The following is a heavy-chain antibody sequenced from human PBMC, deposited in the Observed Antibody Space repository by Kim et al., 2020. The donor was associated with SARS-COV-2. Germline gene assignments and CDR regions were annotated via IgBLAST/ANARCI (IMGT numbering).Heavy chain of an antibody. Sequence: GSTNYNPSLRSRVTISVDTSKNLFSLHLNSVTAADTAIYYCARRASRLYFDYWGQGTLVTVSS. CDR2: GST. D-gene: IGHD6-6*01. CDR3: ARRASRLYFDY. J-gene: IGHJ4*02. V-gene: IGHV4-61*07.